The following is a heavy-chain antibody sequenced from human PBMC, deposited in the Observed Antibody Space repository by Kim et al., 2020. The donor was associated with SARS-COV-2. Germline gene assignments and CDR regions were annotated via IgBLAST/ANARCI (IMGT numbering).Heavy chain of an antibody. CDR3: ARDESALRFLNRPYYGMDV. D-gene: IGHD3-3*01. V-gene: IGHV4-39*07. CDR1: GGSISSSSYY. J-gene: IGHJ6*02. Sequence: SETLSLTCTVSGGSISSSSYYWGWIRQPPGKGLEWIGSIYYSGSTYYNPSLKSRVTISVDTSKNQFSLKLSSVTAADTAVYYCARDESALRFLNRPYYGMDVWGQGTTVTVSS. CDR2: IYYSGST.